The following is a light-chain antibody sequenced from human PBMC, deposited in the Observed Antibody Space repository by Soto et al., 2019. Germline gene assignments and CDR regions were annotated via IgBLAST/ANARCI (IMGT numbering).Light chain of an antibody. CDR1: SSDVGAYHY. J-gene: IGLJ2*01. CDR3: NSFTTSSTLV. V-gene: IGLV2-14*03. CDR2: DVS. Sequence: QSALTQPASVSGSPGQSITISCTGTSSDVGAYHYVSWYQHHPGKAPKLMIYDVSNRPSGVSNRFSGSKSGNTASLTISGLQAEDEADYYCNSFTTSSTLVFGGGTKVTVL.